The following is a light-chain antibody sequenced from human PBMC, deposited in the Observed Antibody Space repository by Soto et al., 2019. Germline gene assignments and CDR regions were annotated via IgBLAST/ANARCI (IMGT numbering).Light chain of an antibody. CDR1: SSDVGGYKF. CDR2: DVS. V-gene: IGLV2-14*01. CDR3: SSYTSGSHYV. Sequence: QSVPTQPASVSGSPGQSITISCTGTSSDVGGYKFVSWYQQHPGKAPKFIIYDVSIRPSGVSNRFSGSKSGNTASLTISGLQAEDEADYYCSSYTSGSHYVFGTGTKLTVL. J-gene: IGLJ1*01.